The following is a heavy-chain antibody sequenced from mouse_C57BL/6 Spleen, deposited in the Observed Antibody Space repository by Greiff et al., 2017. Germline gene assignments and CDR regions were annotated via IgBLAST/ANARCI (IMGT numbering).Heavy chain of an antibody. CDR3: AKHITTVVATEGLDWYFDV. J-gene: IGHJ1*03. CDR1: GFSLTSYG. D-gene: IGHD1-1*01. Sequence: VKLMESGPGLVAPSQSLSITCTVSGFSLTSYGVSWVRQPPGKGLEWLGVIWGDGSTNYHSALISRLSISKDNSKSQVFLKLNSLQTDDTATYYCAKHITTVVATEGLDWYFDVWGTGTTVTVSS. CDR2: IWGDGST. V-gene: IGHV2-3*01.